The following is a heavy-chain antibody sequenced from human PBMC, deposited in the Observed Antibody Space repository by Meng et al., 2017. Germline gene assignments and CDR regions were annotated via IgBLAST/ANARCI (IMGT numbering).Heavy chain of an antibody. D-gene: IGHD6-13*01. Sequence: QVQLVQSGTEVKKPGASVKVSCKASGYTFTSYGITWVRQAPGDGLEWMGWISAYNGHTDYAQRVQGRLTMTTDTSTSTAYMELRSLRSDDTAVYYCARVFLGSSTWYGVDYWGQGTLVTVSS. CDR1: GYTFTSYG. V-gene: IGHV1-18*01. J-gene: IGHJ4*02. CDR2: ISAYNGHT. CDR3: ARVFLGSSTWYGVDY.